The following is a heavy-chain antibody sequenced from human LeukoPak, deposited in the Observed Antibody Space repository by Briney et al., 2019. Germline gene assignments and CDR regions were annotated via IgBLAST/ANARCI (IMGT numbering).Heavy chain of an antibody. CDR1: GGSFSGYY. Sequence: SESLSLTCAVYGGSFSGYYWSWIRQPPGKGLEWIGEINHSGSTNYNPSLKSRVTISVDTSENQFSLKLSSVTAADTAVYYCAREYYGSGSYGNWFDPWGQGTLVTVSS. D-gene: IGHD3-10*01. J-gene: IGHJ5*02. V-gene: IGHV4-34*01. CDR3: AREYYGSGSYGNWFDP. CDR2: INHSGST.